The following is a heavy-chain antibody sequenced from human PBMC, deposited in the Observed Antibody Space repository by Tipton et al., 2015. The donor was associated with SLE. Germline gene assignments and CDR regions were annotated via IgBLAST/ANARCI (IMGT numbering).Heavy chain of an antibody. J-gene: IGHJ6*03. D-gene: IGHD1-26*01. V-gene: IGHV4-30-4*08. CDR2: IYYGGGT. CDR3: ARGGLGVSYYYYMDV. Sequence: TLSLTCTVSGDSISNGDDYWSWIRQPPGKGLEWIGNIYYGGGTYYNPSLKSRVTISVDTSKNQFSLKLSSVTAADTAVYYCARGGLGVSYYYYMDVWGKGTTVTVSS. CDR1: GDSISNGDDY.